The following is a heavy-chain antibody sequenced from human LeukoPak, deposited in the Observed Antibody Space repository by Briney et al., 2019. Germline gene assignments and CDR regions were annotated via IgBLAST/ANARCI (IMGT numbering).Heavy chain of an antibody. D-gene: IGHD3-3*01. Sequence: WASVKVSCKASGDTFSNFALRWVRQAPGKGLEWVGVLIPVFGETISAQKFQGRLTISADKSSTTTYMELSSLRSKDTAIYSGARSYAISVGGVAVDTRFDLWGQGTLVIVSS. J-gene: IGHJ5*02. CDR2: LIPVFGET. V-gene: IGHV1-69*06. CDR1: GDTFSNFA. CDR3: ARSYAISVGGVAVDTRFDL.